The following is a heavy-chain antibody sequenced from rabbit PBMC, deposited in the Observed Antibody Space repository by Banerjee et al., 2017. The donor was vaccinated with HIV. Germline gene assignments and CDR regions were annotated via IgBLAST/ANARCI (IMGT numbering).Heavy chain of an antibody. CDR1: GFDFSSNA. D-gene: IGHD1-1*01. Sequence: QQQLEESGGGLVQPEGSLTLTCKASGFDFSSNAMCWVRQAPGKGLEWIAYIDAGSSGSTYYASWAKGRFTISSHNAQNTLYLQLNSLTAADTATYFCARVNAGSSGYPYYFNLWGQGPWSPS. V-gene: IGHV1S45*01. CDR2: IDAGSSGST. J-gene: IGHJ4*01. CDR3: ARVNAGSSGYPYYFNL.